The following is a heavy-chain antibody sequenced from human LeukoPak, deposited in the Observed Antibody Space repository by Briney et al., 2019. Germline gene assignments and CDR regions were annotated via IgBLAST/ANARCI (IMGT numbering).Heavy chain of an antibody. CDR1: GFTYSLFW. CDR2: IKQDGSEK. CDR3: ARGFASGDYGAD. J-gene: IGHJ4*02. Sequence: PGRSLRLSCAASGFTYSLFWMSWVRQAPGKGLEWVANIKQDGSEKYYVDSVKGRFTISRDNAERSLYLQMNSLRAEDTAVYYCARGFASGDYGADWGQGTLVTVSS. V-gene: IGHV3-7*01. D-gene: IGHD4-17*01.